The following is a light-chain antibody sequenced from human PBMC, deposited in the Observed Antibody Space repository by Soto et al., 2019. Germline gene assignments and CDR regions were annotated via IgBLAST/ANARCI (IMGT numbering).Light chain of an antibody. CDR2: RND. Sequence: QSVLTQPPSASGTPGQRVTISCSGSISNLGSNFVFWYQQLPGAAPKLLISRNDQRPSGVPDRFSGSKSGTSASLAISGLRSEDEVDYHCAAWDDSLRGVVFGGGTKLTVL. V-gene: IGLV1-47*01. CDR1: ISNLGSNF. J-gene: IGLJ3*02. CDR3: AAWDDSLRGVV.